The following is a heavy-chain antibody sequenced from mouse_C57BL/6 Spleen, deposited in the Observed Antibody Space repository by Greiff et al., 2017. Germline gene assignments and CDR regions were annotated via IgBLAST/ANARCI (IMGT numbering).Heavy chain of an antibody. V-gene: IGHV1-78*01. CDR2: IYPRDGST. CDR3: ARGGNYGSSFDY. J-gene: IGHJ2*01. D-gene: IGHD1-1*01. Sequence: VQLQQPGAELVKPGASVKISCKVSGYTFTDHTIHWMKQRPEQGLEWIGYIYPRDGSTKYNEKFKGKATLTADKSSSTAYMQLNSLTSEDSAVYFCARGGNYGSSFDYWGQGTTLTVSS. CDR1: GYTFTDHT.